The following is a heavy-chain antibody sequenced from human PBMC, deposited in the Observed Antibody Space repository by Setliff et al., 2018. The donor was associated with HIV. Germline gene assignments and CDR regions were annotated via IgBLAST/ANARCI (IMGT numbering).Heavy chain of an antibody. CDR2: INAGNGNT. Sequence: ASVKVSCKASGYTFTSYAMHWVRQAPGQRLEWMGWINAGNGNTKYSQKFQGRVTMTRNTSISTAYMELSSLRSEDTAVYYCARGWGAERWLQLDPRYFDLWGRGTLVTVSS. V-gene: IGHV1-3*01. CDR1: GYTFTSYA. D-gene: IGHD5-12*01. J-gene: IGHJ2*01. CDR3: ARGWGAERWLQLDPRYFDL.